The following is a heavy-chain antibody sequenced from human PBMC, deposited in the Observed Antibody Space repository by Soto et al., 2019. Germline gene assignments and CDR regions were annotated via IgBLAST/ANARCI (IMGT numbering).Heavy chain of an antibody. V-gene: IGHV2-5*02. CDR1: GFSLSTSGVG. D-gene: IGHD6-13*01. CDR2: IYWDDDK. CDR3: AHRLESRRQQLADDAFDI. J-gene: IGHJ3*02. Sequence: SGPTLVNPTQTLTLTCTFSGFSLSTSGVGVGWIRQPPGKALEWLDLIYWDDDKRYSPSLKSRLTITKDTSKNQVVLTMTNMDPVDTATYYCAHRLESRRQQLADDAFDIWGQGTMVTVSS.